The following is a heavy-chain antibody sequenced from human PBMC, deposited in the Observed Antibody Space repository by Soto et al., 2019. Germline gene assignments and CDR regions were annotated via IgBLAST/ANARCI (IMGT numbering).Heavy chain of an antibody. CDR1: GYTFFNYG. Sequence: ASVTVSCKTSGYTFFNYGITWVRQAPGQPLEWLGWISLYSDGTNYAQKFHGRVSMTTDTSTTTAYMELRSLRSDDTAVYYCARVVPGADAWFGPWGQGTLVTVSS. CDR2: ISLYSDGT. V-gene: IGHV1-18*01. D-gene: IGHD2-2*01. CDR3: ARVVPGADAWFGP. J-gene: IGHJ5*02.